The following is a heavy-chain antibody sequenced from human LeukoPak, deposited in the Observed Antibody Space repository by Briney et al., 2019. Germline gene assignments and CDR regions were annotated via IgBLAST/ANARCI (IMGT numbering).Heavy chain of an antibody. CDR3: AKYYDSSGWRGVFDY. CDR2: ISYDGSNK. V-gene: IGHV3-30*18. D-gene: IGHD3-22*01. Sequence: PGRSLRLSCAAPGFAFSSYGMHWVRQAPGKGLGWVAVISYDGSNKYYADSVKGRFTISRDNSKNTLYLQMDSLRAEDTAVYYCAKYYDSSGWRGVFDYWGQGTLVTVSS. J-gene: IGHJ4*02. CDR1: GFAFSSYG.